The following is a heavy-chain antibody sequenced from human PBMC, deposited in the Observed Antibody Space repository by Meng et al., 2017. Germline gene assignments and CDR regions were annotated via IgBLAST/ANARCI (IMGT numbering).Heavy chain of an antibody. CDR2: IYYSGST. Sequence: QVQRKESGPGLGRHSETLSLTCTVSGGSVSSGSYYWSWIRQPPGKGLEWIGYIYYSGSTNYNPSLKSRVTISVDTSKNQFSLKLSSVTAADTAVYYCARAIAVAGITIDYWGQGTLVTVSS. V-gene: IGHV4-61*01. J-gene: IGHJ4*02. D-gene: IGHD6-19*01. CDR1: GGSVSSGSYY. CDR3: ARAIAVAGITIDY.